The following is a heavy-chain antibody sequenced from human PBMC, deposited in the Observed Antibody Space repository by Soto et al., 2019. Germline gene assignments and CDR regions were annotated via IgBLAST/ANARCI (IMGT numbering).Heavy chain of an antibody. CDR2: ISAYNGNT. CDR1: GYTFTSYG. CDR3: ARERLDYGGNPAFEY. V-gene: IGHV1-18*01. Sequence: ASVKISCKASGYTFTSYGISWVRQAPGQGLEWMGWISAYNGNTNYAQKLQGRVTMTTDTSTSTAYMELRSLRSDDTAVYYCARERLDYGGNPAFEYWGEGTPVTVSS. D-gene: IGHD4-17*01. J-gene: IGHJ4*02.